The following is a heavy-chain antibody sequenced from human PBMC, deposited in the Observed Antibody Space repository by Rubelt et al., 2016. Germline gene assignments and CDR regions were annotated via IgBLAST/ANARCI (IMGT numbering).Heavy chain of an antibody. CDR1: GFTVSSNY. Sequence: EVQLVESGGGLVQPGGSLRLSCAASGFTVSSNYMSWVRQAPGKGLEWVSGISGSGGGRYYADSVKGRFTISRDNAKNSLYLQMNSLRAEDTAVYYCAREDAFDIWGQGTMVTVSS. V-gene: IGHV3-48*04. J-gene: IGHJ3*02. CDR2: ISGSGGGR. CDR3: AREDAFDI.